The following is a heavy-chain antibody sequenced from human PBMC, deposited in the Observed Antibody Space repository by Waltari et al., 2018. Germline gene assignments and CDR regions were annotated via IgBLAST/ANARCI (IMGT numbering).Heavy chain of an antibody. V-gene: IGHV1-69*12. Sequence: QVQLVQSGAEVKKPGSSVKVSCKASGRTFSSYAISWVRQAPAPGLEWMGGIIPIFGTANYAQKFQGRVTITADESTSTAYMELSSLRSEDTAVYYCARDGGIVVVPAAKTGFDPWGQGTLVTVSS. D-gene: IGHD2-2*01. CDR3: ARDGGIVVVPAAKTGFDP. J-gene: IGHJ5*02. CDR2: IIPIFGTA. CDR1: GRTFSSYA.